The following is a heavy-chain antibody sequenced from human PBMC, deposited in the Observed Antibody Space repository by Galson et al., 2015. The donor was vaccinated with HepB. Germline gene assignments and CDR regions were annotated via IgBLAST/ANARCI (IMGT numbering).Heavy chain of an antibody. Sequence: CAASGFSLSSYGMHWVRQAPGRGLEWVAVIWYDGDNKYYADSVKGRFTISRDNSKNTLYLHTNSLRAEDTAVYYCAIGPDYSNSFAFDIWGQGTMVTVSS. CDR1: GFSLSSYG. V-gene: IGHV3-33*01. J-gene: IGHJ3*02. CDR3: AIGPDYSNSFAFDI. CDR2: IWYDGDNK. D-gene: IGHD4-11*01.